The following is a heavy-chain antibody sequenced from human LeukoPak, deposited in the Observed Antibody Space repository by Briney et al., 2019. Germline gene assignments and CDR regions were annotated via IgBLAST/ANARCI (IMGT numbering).Heavy chain of an antibody. J-gene: IGHJ4*02. CDR2: IYTSGST. Sequence: SETLSLTCTVSGGSISSGSYYWSWIRQPAGKGLEWIGRIYTSGSTNYNPSLKSRVTISVDTSKNQFSLKLSSVTAADTAVYYCARVNSGVNSGIDYWGQGTLVTVSS. V-gene: IGHV4-61*02. D-gene: IGHD5-12*01. CDR1: GGSISSGSYY. CDR3: ARVNSGVNSGIDY.